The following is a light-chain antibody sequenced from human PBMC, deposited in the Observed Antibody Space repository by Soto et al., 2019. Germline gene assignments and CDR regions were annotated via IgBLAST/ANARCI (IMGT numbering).Light chain of an antibody. V-gene: IGLV2-14*03. CDR2: EVI. Sequence: QSVLTQPASVSGSPGQAITVSCSGTSSDIGAHNFVSWYQQHPGKAPKLIIYEVINRPSGVSDRFSGSKSGNTASLTISGLQSEDEADYYCNSYTTSNTSVFGSGTKSPS. CDR3: NSYTTSNTSV. J-gene: IGLJ1*01. CDR1: SSDIGAHNF.